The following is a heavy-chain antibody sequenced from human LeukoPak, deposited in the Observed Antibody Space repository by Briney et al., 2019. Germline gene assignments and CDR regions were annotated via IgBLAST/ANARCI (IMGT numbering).Heavy chain of an antibody. J-gene: IGHJ4*02. Sequence: GGSLRLSCAASGFTFSTHAISWVRQAPGKGLEWVSAISASGGSTYYADSVKGRFTISRDNSKNTLYLQMNSLRAEDTAVYYCAKQQGIAAAGTDYWGQGTLVTVSS. CDR3: AKQQGIAAAGTDY. CDR1: GFTFSTHA. V-gene: IGHV3-23*01. D-gene: IGHD6-13*01. CDR2: ISASGGST.